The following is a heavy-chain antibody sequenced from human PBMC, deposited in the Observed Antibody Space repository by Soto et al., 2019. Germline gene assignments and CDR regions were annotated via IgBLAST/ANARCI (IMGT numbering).Heavy chain of an antibody. D-gene: IGHD2-2*02. CDR1: GYSFTSYW. V-gene: IGHV5-51*01. CDR3: ARSAQVVPAAIKGDYYYGMDV. J-gene: IGHJ6*02. CDR2: IYPGDSDT. Sequence: PGESLKISCKGSGYSFTSYWIGWVRQMPGKGLEWMGIIYPGDSDTRYSPSFQGQVTISADKSISTAYLQWSSLKASDTAMYYCARSAQVVPAAIKGDYYYGMDVWGQGTTVNV.